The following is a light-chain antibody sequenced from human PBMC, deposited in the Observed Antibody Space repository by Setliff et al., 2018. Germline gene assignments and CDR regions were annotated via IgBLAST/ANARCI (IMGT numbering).Light chain of an antibody. CDR2: DVT. J-gene: IGLJ1*01. CDR1: SNDVWGHNY. Sequence: GQSVTISCTGTSNDVWGHNYVSWYQQHPGKAPQLIIYDVTKRPSGVPDRFSGSKSGNTASLTVSGLQAEDEADYYCSSYADSNIVLFGTGTKVTVL. V-gene: IGLV2-8*01. CDR3: SSYADSNIVL.